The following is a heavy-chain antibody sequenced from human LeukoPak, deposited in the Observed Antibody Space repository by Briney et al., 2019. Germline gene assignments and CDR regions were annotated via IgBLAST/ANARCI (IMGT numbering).Heavy chain of an antibody. CDR2: INAGNGNT. J-gene: IGHJ4*02. V-gene: IGHV1-3*01. D-gene: IGHD3-22*01. CDR1: GYTFTGYA. CDR3: ARVYYDSSGYFDY. Sequence: GASVTVSCTASGYTFTGYAMHWVRQAPGQRLEWMGWINAGNGNTKYSQKFQGRVTITRDTSASTAYMELSSLRSEDTAVYYCARVYYDSSGYFDYWGQGTLVTVSS.